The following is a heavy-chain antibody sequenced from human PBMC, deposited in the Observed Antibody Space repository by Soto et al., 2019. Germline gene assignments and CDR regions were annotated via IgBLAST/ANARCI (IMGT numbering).Heavy chain of an antibody. Sequence: QLQLQESGPGLVKPSETLSLTCTVSGGSISSDRYYWAWIRQPPGKGLEWIGSVFYSGSTFYTPSLKTRLTRSGDTSKNQYSLKLSSVTAADTAVYYCEAYYRYCGDGSCFDSWGQGTLVTVSS. D-gene: IGHD2-15*01. CDR2: VFYSGST. V-gene: IGHV4-39*01. J-gene: IGHJ4*02. CDR1: GGSISSDRYY. CDR3: EAYYRYCGDGSCFDS.